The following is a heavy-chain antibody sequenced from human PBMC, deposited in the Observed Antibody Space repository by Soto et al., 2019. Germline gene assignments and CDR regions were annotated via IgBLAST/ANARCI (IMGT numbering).Heavy chain of an antibody. CDR2: TYYRSKWYY. CDR1: GDSVSSNSAG. CDR3: ARDSGYGSVNSVNHYLDF. Sequence: SQTLSLTCAITGDSVSSNSAGWSWVRQSPSRGLEWLGRTYYRSKWYYEYAVSVRGRITINPDTSKNQYSLQLNSVTPEDTAVYYCARDSGYGSVNSVNHYLDFWGHGTLVTVSS. J-gene: IGHJ4*01. D-gene: IGHD3-10*01. V-gene: IGHV6-1*01.